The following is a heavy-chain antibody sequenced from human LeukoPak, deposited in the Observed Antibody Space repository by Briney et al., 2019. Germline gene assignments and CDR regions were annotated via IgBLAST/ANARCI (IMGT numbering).Heavy chain of an antibody. CDR3: ARGPTPVYSSGWYPFDY. D-gene: IGHD6-19*01. Sequence: GGSLRLSCAASGFTVSSNYMSWVRQAPGKGLEWVPVIYSGGSTYYADSVKGRFTISRDNSKNTLYLQMNSLRAEDTAVYYCARGPTPVYSSGWYPFDYWGQGTLVTVSS. V-gene: IGHV3-53*01. J-gene: IGHJ4*02. CDR1: GFTVSSNY. CDR2: IYSGGST.